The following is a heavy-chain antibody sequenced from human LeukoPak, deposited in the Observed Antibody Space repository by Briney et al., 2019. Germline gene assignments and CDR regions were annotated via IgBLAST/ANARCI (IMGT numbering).Heavy chain of an antibody. J-gene: IGHJ5*02. CDR2: IYYSGST. D-gene: IGHD3-3*01. V-gene: IGHV4-59*08. CDR3: ARGILIGQDFTISQFDP. CDR1: SDSISNYY. Sequence: SETLSLTCTVSSDSISNYYWSWIRQPPGKGLEWIGYIYYSGSTNYNPSLKSRVTISVDTSKNQFSLKLSSVTAADTAVYYCARGILIGQDFTISQFDPWGQGTLVTVSS.